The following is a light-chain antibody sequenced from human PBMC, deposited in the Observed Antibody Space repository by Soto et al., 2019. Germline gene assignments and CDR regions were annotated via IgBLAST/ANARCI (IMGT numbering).Light chain of an antibody. CDR3: QQYGSSPPIT. V-gene: IGKV3-11*01. J-gene: IGKJ5*01. Sequence: EIVSTQSPATLSLSPGERATLSCRASQSVSSYLAWYQQKPGQAPRLLMYEASNRATGIPARFSGGGSGTDFTLTISSLEPEDFAVYYCQQYGSSPPITFGQGTRLEIK. CDR1: QSVSSY. CDR2: EAS.